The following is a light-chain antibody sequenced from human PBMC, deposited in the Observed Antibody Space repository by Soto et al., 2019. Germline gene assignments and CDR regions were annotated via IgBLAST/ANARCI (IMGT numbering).Light chain of an antibody. V-gene: IGLV2-18*01. CDR1: RSDVGSYNR. J-gene: IGLJ3*02. Sequence: QSVLTQPPSVSGSPGQSVTISCTGTRSDVGSYNRVSWYRQPPGTAPKLIIYEVSSRPSGVPDRFSGSKSGNTASLTISGLQAEDEADYYCCYCTRYSSLVFGGGTKLTVL. CDR2: EVS. CDR3: CYCTRYSSLV.